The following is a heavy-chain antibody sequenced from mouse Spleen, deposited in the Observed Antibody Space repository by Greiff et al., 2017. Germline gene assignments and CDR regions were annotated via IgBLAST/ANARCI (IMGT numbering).Heavy chain of an antibody. Sequence: QVQLQQSGAELVRPGASVTLSCKASGYTFTDYEMHWVKQTPVHGLEWIGAIDPETGGTAYNQKFKGKAILTADKSSSTAYMELRSLTSEDSAVYYCTRGDYDGTQAYWGQGTLVTVSA. V-gene: IGHV1-15*01. J-gene: IGHJ3*01. CDR2: IDPETGGT. CDR3: TRGDYDGTQAY. D-gene: IGHD2-4*01. CDR1: GYTFTDYE.